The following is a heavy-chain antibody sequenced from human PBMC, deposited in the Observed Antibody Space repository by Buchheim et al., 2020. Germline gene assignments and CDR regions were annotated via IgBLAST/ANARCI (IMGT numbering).Heavy chain of an antibody. D-gene: IGHD3-10*01. V-gene: IGHV1-46*03. CDR3: ARDNLLAIYYGSVPTDGWFDP. Sequence: QVQLVQSGAEVKKPGASVKVSCKASGYTFTSYYMHWVRQAPGQGLEWMGIINPSGGSTSYAQKFQGRVTMTRDTSTSTVYMELSSLRSEDTAVYYCARDNLLAIYYGSVPTDGWFDPWGQGTL. CDR2: INPSGGST. CDR1: GYTFTSYY. J-gene: IGHJ5*02.